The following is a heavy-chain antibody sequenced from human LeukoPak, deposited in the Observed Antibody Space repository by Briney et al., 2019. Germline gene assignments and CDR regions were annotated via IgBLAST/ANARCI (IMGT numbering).Heavy chain of an antibody. CDR1: GGSISSSSYY. J-gene: IGHJ4*02. Sequence: SETLSLTCTVSGGSISSSSYYWGWIRQPPGKGLEWIGSIYYSGSTYYNPSLKSRVTISVDTSKNQFSLKLSSVTAADTAVYYCARDHGSSTGGYYFDYWGQGTLVTVSS. V-gene: IGHV4-39*07. CDR3: ARDHGSSTGGYYFDY. CDR2: IYYSGST. D-gene: IGHD6-13*01.